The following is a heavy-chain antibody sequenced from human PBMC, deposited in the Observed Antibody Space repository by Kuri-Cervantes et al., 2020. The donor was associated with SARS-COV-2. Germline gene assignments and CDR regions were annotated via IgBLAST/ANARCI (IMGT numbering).Heavy chain of an antibody. D-gene: IGHD1-14*01. J-gene: IGHJ6*02. CDR1: GGTFSSYA. Sequence: SVKVSCKASGGTFSSYAISWVRQAPGQGLEWMGGIIPIFGIANYAQKFQGRVTMTRDTSTSTVYMELSSLRSEDTAVYYCARDRRTLSDYYGMDVWGQGTTVTVSS. CDR3: ARDRRTLSDYYGMDV. V-gene: IGHV1-69*10. CDR2: IIPIFGIA.